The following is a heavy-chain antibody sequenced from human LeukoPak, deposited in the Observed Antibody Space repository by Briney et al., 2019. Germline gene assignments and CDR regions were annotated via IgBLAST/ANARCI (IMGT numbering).Heavy chain of an antibody. J-gene: IGHJ4*02. CDR1: GFTFSTYS. CDR2: ISSSSSYI. V-gene: IGHV3-21*01. CDR3: ARDRSASIAVVTAEIDY. D-gene: IGHD6-19*01. Sequence: GGSLRLSCAASGFTFSTYSMNWVRQAPGKGLEWVSSISSSSSYIYYADSVKGRFTISRDNAKDSLYLQMNGLRAEDTAVYYCARDRSASIAVVTAEIDYWGQGTLVTVSS.